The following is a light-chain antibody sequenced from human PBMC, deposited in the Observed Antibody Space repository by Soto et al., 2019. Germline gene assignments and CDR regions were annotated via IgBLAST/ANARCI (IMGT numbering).Light chain of an antibody. CDR3: QQYGTSPMT. Sequence: EIVLTQSPGTLSLSPGERATLSCRASQSVSSSLAWYQHRPGQAPRLLMYGASSRATVIPDRFSGGGSATDFTLTISRLEPEDFALYYCQQYGTSPMTFGQGTRLEIK. J-gene: IGKJ5*01. CDR1: QSVSSS. CDR2: GAS. V-gene: IGKV3-20*01.